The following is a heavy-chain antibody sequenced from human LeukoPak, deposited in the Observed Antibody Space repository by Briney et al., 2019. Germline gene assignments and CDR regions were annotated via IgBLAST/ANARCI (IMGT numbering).Heavy chain of an antibody. V-gene: IGHV3-30*02. J-gene: IGHJ5*02. D-gene: IGHD3-16*01. CDR2: MHYDGRNI. Sequence: GGSLRLSCAMSGFTLTSTGMHWVRQAPGKGLEWVAFMHYDGRNILYADSVKGRFSISTDNSKNMVCLQMSSLRAEDTAVYYCAKVTMGDVWFDPWGQRTLVTVSS. CDR3: AKVTMGDVWFDP. CDR1: GFTLTSTG.